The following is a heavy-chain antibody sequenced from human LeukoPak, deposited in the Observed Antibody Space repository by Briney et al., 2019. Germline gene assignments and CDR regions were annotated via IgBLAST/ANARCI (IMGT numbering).Heavy chain of an antibody. J-gene: IGHJ6*04. CDR3: ARKAYGMDV. CDR1: GFTFSNYW. Sequence: GGSLRLSCAASGFTFSNYWMSWVRQAPGKGLEWVANMKLDGSEKYYVDSVKGRFTISRDDAKNSLYLQMNSLRAEDTAVYYCARKAYGMDVWGKGTTVTVSS. V-gene: IGHV3-7*03. CDR2: MKLDGSEK.